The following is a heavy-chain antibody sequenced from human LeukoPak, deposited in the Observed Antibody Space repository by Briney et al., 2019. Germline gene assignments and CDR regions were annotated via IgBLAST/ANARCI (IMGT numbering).Heavy chain of an antibody. CDR3: ARSLIVGATQGALNY. J-gene: IGHJ4*02. D-gene: IGHD1-26*01. CDR1: GGTFSSYA. CDR2: IIPIFGTA. V-gene: IGHV1-69*05. Sequence: ASVKVSCKASGGTFSSYAISWVRQAPGQGLEWMGRIIPIFGTANYAQKFQGRVTITTDESTSTAYMELSSLRSEDTAVYYCARSLIVGATQGALNYWGQGTLVTVSS.